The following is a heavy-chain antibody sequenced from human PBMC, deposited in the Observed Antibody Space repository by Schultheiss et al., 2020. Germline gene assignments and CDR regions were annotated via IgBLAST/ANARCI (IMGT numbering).Heavy chain of an antibody. J-gene: IGHJ5*02. Sequence: SLKISCAASGFTFSTYGMSWVRQAPGKGLEWVSGISWNSGNIDFADSVKGRFSISRDNAENSLYLQMNSLRAADTAVYYCARGGGELLSWGQGTLVTVSS. CDR1: GFTFSTYG. CDR3: ARGGGELLS. CDR2: ISWNSGNI. V-gene: IGHV3-9*01. D-gene: IGHD1-26*01.